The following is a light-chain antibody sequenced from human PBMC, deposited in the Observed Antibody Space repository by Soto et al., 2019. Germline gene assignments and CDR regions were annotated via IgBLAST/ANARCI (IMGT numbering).Light chain of an antibody. CDR2: AAS. J-gene: IGKJ4*01. CDR3: LQDYNYPLT. Sequence: AIQMTQSPSSLSASVGDRVTITCRASQGIRNDLGWYQQKPGNAPQLLIYAASSLQSGVLSRFSGSGSGTDFTLTISSLQPEDFATYYCLQDYNYPLTFGGGTKVEIK. V-gene: IGKV1-6*01. CDR1: QGIRND.